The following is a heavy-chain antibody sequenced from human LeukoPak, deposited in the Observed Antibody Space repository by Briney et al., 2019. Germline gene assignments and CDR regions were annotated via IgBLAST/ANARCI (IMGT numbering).Heavy chain of an antibody. CDR2: IYYSGST. CDR1: GGSISSHY. V-gene: IGHV4-59*11. CDR3: ARGPSMPNYDFWSGYYTSYYYYMDV. J-gene: IGHJ6*03. D-gene: IGHD3-3*01. Sequence: PSETLSLTCTVSGGSISSHYWSWVRQPPGKGLEWVGYIYYSGSTNYNPSLKRRVTISVDTSNNQFSLPLSSVTAADTAVYYCARGPSMPNYDFWSGYYTSYYYYMDVWGKGTTVTVSS.